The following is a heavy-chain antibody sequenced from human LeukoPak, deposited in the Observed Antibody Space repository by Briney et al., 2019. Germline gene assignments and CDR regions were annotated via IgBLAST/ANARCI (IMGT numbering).Heavy chain of an antibody. CDR2: ITWNGGST. CDR1: GFTFDDYG. D-gene: IGHD6-13*01. V-gene: IGHV3-20*04. CDR3: AKARYSRSWYSTDAFDI. Sequence: GGSLRLSCAASGFTFDDYGMSWVRQAPGKGLEWVSGITWNGGSTGYADSVKGRFIISRDNAKDSLDLQMNSLRAEDMALYYCAKARYSRSWYSTDAFDIWGQGTKVTVSS. J-gene: IGHJ3*02.